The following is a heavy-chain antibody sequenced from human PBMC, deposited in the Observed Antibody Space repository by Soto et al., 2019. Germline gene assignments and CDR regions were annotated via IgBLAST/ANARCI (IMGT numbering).Heavy chain of an antibody. CDR3: ARDFFNLAVTAAENWFAP. D-gene: IGHD2-21*02. CDR1: GYSFTEYP. CDR2: INPANGNT. V-gene: IGHV1-3*01. J-gene: IGHJ5*02. Sequence: QVQLVQSGAEVKRPGTSVKVSCRASGYSFTEYPIYWVRQAPGQRLEWMGWINPANGNTRYSKNFQGRVTIARDTSENTVYMEMSSLRSEDTAVYYCARDFFNLAVTAAENWFAPGGQGTLVTVSS.